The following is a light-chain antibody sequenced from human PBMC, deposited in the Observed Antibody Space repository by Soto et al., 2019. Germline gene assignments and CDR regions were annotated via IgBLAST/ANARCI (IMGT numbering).Light chain of an antibody. V-gene: IGKV1-39*01. CDR1: QSISNH. CDR2: AAY. CDR3: QQSYSSPPT. Sequence: DIQMTQSPSSLSASVEDRVIITCRASQSISNHLNWYQQKRGKAPKLLIFAAYSLQSGVPSRFSGSRSVPDFTLTISSLQSEDFATYYCQQSYSSPPTFGQGTEVDIK. J-gene: IGKJ1*01.